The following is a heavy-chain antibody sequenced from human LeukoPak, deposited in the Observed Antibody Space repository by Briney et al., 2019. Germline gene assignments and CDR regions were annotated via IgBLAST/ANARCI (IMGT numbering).Heavy chain of an antibody. Sequence: GGSLRLSCAASGFTFSSYAMSWVRQAPGKGLEWVSAISGSGGSTYYADSVKGRFTISRDISKDTLYLQMDSLRAEDTAVYCCARDLSAAFDFWGQGILVTVSS. D-gene: IGHD6-19*01. V-gene: IGHV3-23*01. CDR3: ARDLSAAFDF. J-gene: IGHJ4*02. CDR1: GFTFSSYA. CDR2: ISGSGGST.